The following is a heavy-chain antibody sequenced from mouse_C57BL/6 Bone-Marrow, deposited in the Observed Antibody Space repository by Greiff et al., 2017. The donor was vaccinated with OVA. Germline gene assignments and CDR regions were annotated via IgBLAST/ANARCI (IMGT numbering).Heavy chain of an antibody. V-gene: IGHV5-17*01. CDR2: ISSGSSTI. J-gene: IGHJ1*03. D-gene: IGHD1-1*01. Sequence: DVHLVESGGGLVKPGGSLKLSCAASGFTFSDYGMHWVRQAPEKGLEWVAYISSGSSTIYYADTVKGRFTISRDNAKNTLFLQMTSLRSEDAAMDDCARRGYGGSWYFDVWGTGTTVTVSS. CDR3: ARRGYGGSWYFDV. CDR1: GFTFSDYG.